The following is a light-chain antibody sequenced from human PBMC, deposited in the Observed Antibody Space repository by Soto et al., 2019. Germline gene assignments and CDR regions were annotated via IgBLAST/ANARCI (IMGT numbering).Light chain of an antibody. J-gene: IGLJ1*01. CDR2: LGD. CDR1: TSNLGTFY. V-gene: IGLV1-47*02. Sequence: SVLPQPPSASSTPGQTVTISCSGSTSNLGTFYVYWYQHLPGTAPKLLIYLGDQRASGVSDRFSGSKSGTSASLAINGLRSDDEADYYCAAWDDNLNAYVFGSGTKVTVL. CDR3: AAWDDNLNAYV.